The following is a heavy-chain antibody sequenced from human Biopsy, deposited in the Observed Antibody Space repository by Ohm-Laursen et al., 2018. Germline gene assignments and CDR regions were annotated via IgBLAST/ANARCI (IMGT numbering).Heavy chain of an antibody. CDR2: IYAGATT. CDR3: ARGSGSGFYFDQ. J-gene: IGHJ4*02. D-gene: IGHD2-15*01. Sequence: GSLSLSCTGSKFSVWTNSLSWVRLAPGKGLGWVSVIYAGATTYYPASVKGGFTISRNNSRNTVYLQMDSLRGEDTAVYFCARGSGSGFYFDQWGQGTLVTVSS. V-gene: IGHV3-66*01. CDR1: KFSVWTNS.